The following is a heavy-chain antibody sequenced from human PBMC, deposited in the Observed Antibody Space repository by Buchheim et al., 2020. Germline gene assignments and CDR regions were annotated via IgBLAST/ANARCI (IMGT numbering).Heavy chain of an antibody. Sequence: QVQLQESGPGLVKPSQTLSLTCTVSGGSISSGDYYWSWIHQPPGKGLEWIGYIYYSGSTYYNPSLKILVSISVYTSKHPFSLKLSSVTAADTAVYYCASARNPLDYYDSSGNWGQGTL. V-gene: IGHV4-30-4*01. D-gene: IGHD3-22*01. CDR2: IYYSGST. CDR3: ASARNPLDYYDSSGN. J-gene: IGHJ4*02. CDR1: GGSISSGDYY.